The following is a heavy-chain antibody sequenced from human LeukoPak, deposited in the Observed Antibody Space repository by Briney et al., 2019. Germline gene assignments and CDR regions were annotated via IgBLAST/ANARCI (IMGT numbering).Heavy chain of an antibody. CDR1: GFTVSSNY. CDR3: VKVGGDWSGHNYYGLDV. V-gene: IGHV3-23*01. CDR2: ISGSGGST. D-gene: IGHD3-9*01. Sequence: PGGSLRLSCAASGFTVSSNYMSWVRQAPGKGLEWVSVISGSGGSTYYADSVKGRFTISRDNSKNTLYLQLNSLRAEDTAVYYCVKVGGDWSGHNYYGLDVWGQGTTVTVSS. J-gene: IGHJ6*02.